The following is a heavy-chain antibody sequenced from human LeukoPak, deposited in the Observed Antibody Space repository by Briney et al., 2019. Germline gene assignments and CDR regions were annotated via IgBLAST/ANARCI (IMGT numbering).Heavy chain of an antibody. J-gene: IGHJ4*02. V-gene: IGHV1-18*01. CDR1: GYTFTSYG. Sequence: VASVKVSCKASGYTFTSYGISWVRQAPGQGLEWMGWISAYNGNTNYAQKLQGRVTMTTDTSTSTAYMELRSLRSDDTAVYYCARAERYSSSARSPGYWGQGTLVTVSS. CDR2: ISAYNGNT. D-gene: IGHD6-6*01. CDR3: ARAERYSSSARSPGY.